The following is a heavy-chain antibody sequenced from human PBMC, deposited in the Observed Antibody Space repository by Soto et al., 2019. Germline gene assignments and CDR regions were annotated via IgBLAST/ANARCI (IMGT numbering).Heavy chain of an antibody. J-gene: IGHJ4*02. CDR1: GDSVSSNRSA. Sequence: TVSLTCALSGDSVSSNRSAWNLIIQSPSRGLEWLGRTYYRSKWYNDYAVSVKSRITINPDTSKNQFSLQLNSVTPEDTAVYYCARDLAGPLDYWGQGTLVTVSS. CDR2: TYYRSKWYN. CDR3: ARDLAGPLDY. D-gene: IGHD1-1*01. V-gene: IGHV6-1*01.